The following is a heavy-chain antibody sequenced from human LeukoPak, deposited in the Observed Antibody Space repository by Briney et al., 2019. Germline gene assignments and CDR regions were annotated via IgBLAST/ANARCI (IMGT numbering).Heavy chain of an antibody. Sequence: GGSLRLSCVASGFTFSSYAMHWVRQAPGKGLEWVAVIPYDGRNKYYADSVKGRFTISRDNTRNTLYLQMNSLRVEDTAVYYCARDSSGWLLLSSTFDYWGQGTLVTVSS. V-gene: IGHV3-30*04. CDR2: IPYDGRNK. CDR1: GFTFSSYA. J-gene: IGHJ4*02. D-gene: IGHD5-24*01. CDR3: ARDSSGWLLLSSTFDY.